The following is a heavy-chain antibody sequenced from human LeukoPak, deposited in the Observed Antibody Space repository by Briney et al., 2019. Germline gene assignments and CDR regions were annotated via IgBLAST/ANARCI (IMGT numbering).Heavy chain of an antibody. V-gene: IGHV3-53*01. Sequence: GGSLRLSCAASGFTVITNDMTWVRQAPGKGLEWVSVLYSDGNTKYADSVQGRFTISRDNSKNTLYLEMNSLSPDDTAVYYCARGVEPLASNTLAYWGHGTLVTVSS. J-gene: IGHJ4*01. CDR2: LYSDGNT. D-gene: IGHD1-14*01. CDR3: ARGVEPLASNTLAY. CDR1: GFTVITND.